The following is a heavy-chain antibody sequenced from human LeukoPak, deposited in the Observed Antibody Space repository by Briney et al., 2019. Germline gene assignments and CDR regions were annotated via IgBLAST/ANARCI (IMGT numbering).Heavy chain of an antibody. D-gene: IGHD3-22*01. CDR1: GFTFSSYA. CDR2: ISCSGGST. CDR3: AKDQVYDSSGYYYFDY. J-gene: IGHJ4*02. V-gene: IGHV3-23*01. Sequence: GGSLRLSCAASGFTFSSYAMSWVRQAPGKGLEWVSAISCSGGSTYYADSVKGRFTISRDNPKNTLSLQMNSLRAEDTAVYYCAKDQVYDSSGYYYFDYWGQGTLVTVSS.